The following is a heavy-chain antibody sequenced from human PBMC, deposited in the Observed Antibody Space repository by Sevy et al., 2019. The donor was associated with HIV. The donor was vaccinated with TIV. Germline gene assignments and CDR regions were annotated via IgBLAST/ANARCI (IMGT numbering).Heavy chain of an antibody. CDR1: GFTFSSYA. Sequence: GGSLRLSCAASGFTFSSYAMHWVRQAPGKGLEWAAVISYDGSNKYYADSVKGRFTISRDNSKNTLYLQMNSLRAEDTAVYYCASSYGSGNSDYYGMDVWGQGTTVTVSS. V-gene: IGHV3-30-3*01. D-gene: IGHD3-10*01. CDR2: ISYDGSNK. J-gene: IGHJ6*02. CDR3: ASSYGSGNSDYYGMDV.